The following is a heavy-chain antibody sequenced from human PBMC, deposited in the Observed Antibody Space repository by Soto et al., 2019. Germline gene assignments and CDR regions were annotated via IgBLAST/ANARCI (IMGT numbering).Heavy chain of an antibody. J-gene: IGHJ2*01. CDR2: INAGNGNT. D-gene: IGHD1-26*01. Sequence: ASVKVSCKASGYTFTSYAMHWVRQAPGQRLEWMGWINAGNGNTKYSQKFQGRVTITRDTSASTTYMELSSLRSEDTAVYYCARGGSLYWYFDLWGRGTLVTVSS. CDR1: GYTFTSYA. CDR3: ARGGSLYWYFDL. V-gene: IGHV1-3*01.